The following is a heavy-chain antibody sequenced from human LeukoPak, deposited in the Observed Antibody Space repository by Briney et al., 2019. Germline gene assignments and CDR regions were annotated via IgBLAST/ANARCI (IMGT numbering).Heavy chain of an antibody. V-gene: IGHV3-30-3*01. CDR1: GFTFSIYA. CDR3: SSTYIVLMIYAMPEY. D-gene: IGHD2-8*01. J-gene: IGHJ4*02. Sequence: GGSLRLSCAASGFTFSIYAMSWVRQAPGKGLGWVAPISYDGSNKYYADSVKGRFTISRDNSKNTLDLQMNSLRAEDTAVYYCSSTYIVLMIYAMPEYWGQGTLVTVSS. CDR2: ISYDGSNK.